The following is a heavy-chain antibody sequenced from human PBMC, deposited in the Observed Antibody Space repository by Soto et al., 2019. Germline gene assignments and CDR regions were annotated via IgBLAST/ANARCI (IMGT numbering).Heavy chain of an antibody. Sequence: QVQLQESGPGLVKPSGTLSLTCAVSGGSISSSNWWSWVRHPPGTGLGWIGEIYHTGSTNYNPSLKRRGTISVDKSKNQFSLKLSSVTAADTAVYYCARAPRSVTNAGVYYGMDVWGQGTTVTVSS. CDR2: IYHTGST. V-gene: IGHV4-4*02. CDR3: ARAPRSVTNAGVYYGMDV. J-gene: IGHJ6*02. CDR1: GGSISSSNW. D-gene: IGHD4-17*01.